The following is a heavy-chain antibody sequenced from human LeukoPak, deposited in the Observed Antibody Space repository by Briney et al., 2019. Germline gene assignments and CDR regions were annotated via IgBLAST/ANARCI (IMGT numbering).Heavy chain of an antibody. CDR2: IKSDGST. CDR1: GFTFSSYW. J-gene: IGHJ1*01. V-gene: IGHV3-74*01. Sequence: PGGSLRLSCAASGFTFSSYWMHWVRQAPGKGLVWVSRIKSDGSTNYAGSVKGRFTISRDNANNTVSLQMNSLRAEDTGVYYCARAPSEIGGYYPEYFRHWGQGTLVTVSS. D-gene: IGHD3-22*01. CDR3: ARAPSEIGGYYPEYFRH.